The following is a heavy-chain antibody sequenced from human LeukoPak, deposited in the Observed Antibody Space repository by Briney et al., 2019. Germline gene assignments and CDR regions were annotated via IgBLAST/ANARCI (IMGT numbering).Heavy chain of an antibody. CDR2: IWYDGSNN. Sequence: GGSLRLSCAASGVTFSDYAIHWVRQAPGKGREWVGFIWYDGSNNYHADSVKGRFTISRDNSNNMVYLQMNSLRSEDTAVYYCAKDKGLISGKYYFDYWGQGALVTVPS. J-gene: IGHJ4*02. V-gene: IGHV3-30*02. CDR3: AKDKGLISGKYYFDY. D-gene: IGHD1-26*01. CDR1: GVTFSDYA.